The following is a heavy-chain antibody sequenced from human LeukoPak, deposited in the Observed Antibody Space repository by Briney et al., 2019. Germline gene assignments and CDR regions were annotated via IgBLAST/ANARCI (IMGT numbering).Heavy chain of an antibody. D-gene: IGHD6-19*01. CDR2: INPNSGGT. J-gene: IGHJ3*02. V-gene: IGHV1-2*02. CDR1: GYTFTGYY. Sequence: ASVKVSCKASGYTFTGYYMHWVRQAPGQGLEWMGWINPNSGGTNYAQKLQGRVTMTTDTSTSTAYMELRSLRSDDTAVYYCARDGGIAVAFDAFDIWGQGTMVTVSS. CDR3: ARDGGIAVAFDAFDI.